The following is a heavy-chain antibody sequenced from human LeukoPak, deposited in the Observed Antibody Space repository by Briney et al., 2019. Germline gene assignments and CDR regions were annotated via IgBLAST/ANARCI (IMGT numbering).Heavy chain of an antibody. V-gene: IGHV3-30*02. CDR1: GFTFDSYG. D-gene: IGHD4-23*01. CDR3: AKKGGDHPTATVVTP. Sequence: QTGGSLRLSCAASGFTFDSYGMHWVRQAPGKGLEWVAFIRYAGSDTYYADSVKGRFTISRDNSKNTLYLQMNSLRAEDTAVYYCAKKGGDHPTATVVTPWGQGTLVTVSS. CDR2: IRYAGSDT. J-gene: IGHJ5*02.